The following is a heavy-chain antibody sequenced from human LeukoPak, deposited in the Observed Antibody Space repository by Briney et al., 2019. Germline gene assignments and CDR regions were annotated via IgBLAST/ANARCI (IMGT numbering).Heavy chain of an antibody. CDR1: GGSISSYY. D-gene: IGHD2-15*01. Sequence: SETLSVTCTVSGGSISSYYWSWIRQPPGKGLEWIGYIYYSGSTNYNPSLKSRVTISVDTSKNQFSLKLSSVTAADTAVYYCARGGGYCSGGSSYSAFYYYGMDVWGQGTTVTVSS. CDR2: IYYSGST. V-gene: IGHV4-59*01. J-gene: IGHJ6*02. CDR3: ARGGGYCSGGSSYSAFYYYGMDV.